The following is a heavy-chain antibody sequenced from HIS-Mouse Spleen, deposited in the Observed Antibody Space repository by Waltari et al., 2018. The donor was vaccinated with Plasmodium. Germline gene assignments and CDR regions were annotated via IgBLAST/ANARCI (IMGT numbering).Heavy chain of an antibody. V-gene: IGHV3-30*18. Sequence: QVQLVESGGGVVQPGRSLRLSCAASGFTFSSYGMHWVRQAPGKGLECVAVIAYDGSNKYYADAGKGRFTISRDNSKNTLDLQMNSLRAEDTAVYYCAKDRRSSSWYVDYWGQGTLVTVSS. CDR2: IAYDGSNK. CDR1: GFTFSSYG. J-gene: IGHJ4*02. D-gene: IGHD6-13*01. CDR3: AKDRRSSSWYVDY.